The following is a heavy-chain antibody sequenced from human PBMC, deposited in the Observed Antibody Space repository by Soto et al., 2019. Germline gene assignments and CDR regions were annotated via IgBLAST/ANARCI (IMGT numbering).Heavy chain of an antibody. CDR1: GGSISSGGYY. CDR2: IYYSGST. D-gene: IGHD2-2*01. Sequence: SETLSLTCTVSGGSISSGGYYWSWIRQHPGKGLEWIGYIYYSGSTYYNPSLKSRVTISVDTSKNQFSQKLSSVTAADTAVYYCARVPAATVDYYYYGMDVWGQGTTVTVSS. J-gene: IGHJ6*02. V-gene: IGHV4-31*03. CDR3: ARVPAATVDYYYYGMDV.